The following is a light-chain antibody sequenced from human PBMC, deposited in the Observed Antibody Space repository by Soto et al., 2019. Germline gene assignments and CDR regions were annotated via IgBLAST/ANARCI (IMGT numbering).Light chain of an antibody. V-gene: IGLV2-23*03. Sequence: QSALTQPASVSGSPGQSITISCTGTSSDVGSYNLVSWYQQHPGKAPKLMIYEGSKRPSGVSNRFSGSKSGNTASLTISGLQAEDEGDYYCCSYAGSSTFGVVFGGGTQLTVL. CDR2: EGS. J-gene: IGLJ2*01. CDR1: SSDVGSYNL. CDR3: CSYAGSSTFGVV.